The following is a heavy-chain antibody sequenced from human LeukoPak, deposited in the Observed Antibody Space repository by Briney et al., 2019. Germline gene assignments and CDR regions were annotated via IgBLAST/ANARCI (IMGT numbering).Heavy chain of an antibody. J-gene: IGHJ5*02. CDR2: IYYSGST. D-gene: IGHD6-19*01. V-gene: IGHV4-59*01. CDR1: GGSISSYY. Sequence: SETLSLTCTVSGGSISSYYWSWIRQPPGKGLEWIGYIYYSGSTNYNPSPKSRVTISVDTSKNQFSLKLSSVTAADTAVYYCARGLAVAGTTDNWFDPWGQGTLVTVSS. CDR3: ARGLAVAGTTDNWFDP.